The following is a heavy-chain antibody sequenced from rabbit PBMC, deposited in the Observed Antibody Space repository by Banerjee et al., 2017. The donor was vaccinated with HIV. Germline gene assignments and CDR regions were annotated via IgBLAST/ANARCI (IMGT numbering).Heavy chain of an antibody. CDR1: GFSFSSNY. Sequence: QEQLEESGGDLVKPEGSLTLTCTASGFSFSSNYMCWVRQAPGKGLEWIGCIYTGFWGSTYYASWAKGRFTISKTSSTTVTLQMTSLTAADTATYFCARGSFSSSVEYFRLWGQGTLVTVS. CDR2: IYTGFWGST. CDR3: ARGSFSSSVEYFRL. J-gene: IGHJ6*01. V-gene: IGHV1S45*01. D-gene: IGHD1-1*01.